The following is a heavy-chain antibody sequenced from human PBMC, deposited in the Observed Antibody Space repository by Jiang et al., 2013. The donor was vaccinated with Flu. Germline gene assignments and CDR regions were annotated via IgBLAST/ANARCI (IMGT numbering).Heavy chain of an antibody. J-gene: IGHJ4*02. D-gene: IGHD6-13*01. V-gene: IGHV3-74*01. CDR2: LNTDGSGA. CDR1: GFTFSGYY. Sequence: GFTFSGYYMHWVRRAPGEGLMWVARLNTDGSGANYADSVEGRFTISRDNVKKILFLDMNSLRVEDTAVYYCARVYRSSWFAFDSWGRGTLVSVST. CDR3: ARVYRSSWFAFDS.